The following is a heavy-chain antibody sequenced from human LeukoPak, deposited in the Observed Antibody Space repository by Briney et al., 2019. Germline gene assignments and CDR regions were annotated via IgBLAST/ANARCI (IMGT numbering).Heavy chain of an antibody. CDR3: ARVVGDIVLMVYAFSMGMDV. V-gene: IGHV1-18*01. D-gene: IGHD2-8*01. Sequence: ASVKVSCKASGYTFTSYGISWVRQAPGQGLEWMGWISAYNGNTNYAQKLQGRVTMTTDTSTSTAYMELRSLRSDDTAVYYCARVVGDIVLMVYAFSMGMDVWGQGTTVTVSS. CDR1: GYTFTSYG. J-gene: IGHJ6*02. CDR2: ISAYNGNT.